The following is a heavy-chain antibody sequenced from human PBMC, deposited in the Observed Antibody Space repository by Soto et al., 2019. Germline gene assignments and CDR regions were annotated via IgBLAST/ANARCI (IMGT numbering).Heavy chain of an antibody. Sequence: SVKVSCKASGGTFSSYAISWVRQAPGQGLEWMGGIIPIFGTANYAQKFQGRVTITADESTSTAYMELSSLRSEDTAVYYCARDEGSGYDFTPGQFDYWGQGTLVTVSS. CDR1: GGTFSSYA. J-gene: IGHJ4*02. CDR3: ARDEGSGYDFTPGQFDY. V-gene: IGHV1-69*13. CDR2: IIPIFGTA. D-gene: IGHD5-12*01.